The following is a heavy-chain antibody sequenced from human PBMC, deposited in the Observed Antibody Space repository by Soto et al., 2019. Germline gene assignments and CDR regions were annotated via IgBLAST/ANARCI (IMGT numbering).Heavy chain of an antibody. CDR2: ISAYNGNT. J-gene: IGHJ6*02. D-gene: IGHD2-2*01. CDR3: ARHVPAAGYYYGMDF. CDR1: GGTFSSYT. V-gene: IGHV1-18*01. Sequence: ASVKVSCKASGGTFSSYTISWVRQAPGQGLEWMGWISAYNGNTNYAQNFQGRVTMTTDTSTSTAYMELSSLRSEDTAVYYCARHVPAAGYYYGMDFWGQGSTVTVSS.